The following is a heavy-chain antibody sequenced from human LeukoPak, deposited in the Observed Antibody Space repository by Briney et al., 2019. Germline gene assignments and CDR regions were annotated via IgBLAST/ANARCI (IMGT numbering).Heavy chain of an antibody. CDR1: GFTSSSYW. D-gene: IGHD2-21*02. CDR2: INSDGSST. Sequence: GGSLRLSCAASGFTSSSYWMHWVRQAPGKGLVWVSRINSDGSSTSYADSVKGRFTISRDNAKNTLYLQMNSLRAEDTAVYYCARDPTVWGGDCHFDYWGQGTLVTVSS. J-gene: IGHJ4*02. V-gene: IGHV3-74*01. CDR3: ARDPTVWGGDCHFDY.